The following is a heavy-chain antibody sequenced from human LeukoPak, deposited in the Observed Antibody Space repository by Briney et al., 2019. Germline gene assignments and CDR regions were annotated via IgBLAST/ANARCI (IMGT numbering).Heavy chain of an antibody. V-gene: IGHV4-59*01. CDR3: ARHGGSYTFDF. CDR2: MYDSGST. CDR1: GGSISSYY. Sequence: SETLSLTCTVSGGSISSYYWSGIRQPPGKGLELIGYMYDSGSTNYNPSLKSRVAISVDTSKNQFSLRLSSVTAADTAVYYCARHGGSYTFDFWGQGVLVTVSS. J-gene: IGHJ4*02. D-gene: IGHD1-26*01.